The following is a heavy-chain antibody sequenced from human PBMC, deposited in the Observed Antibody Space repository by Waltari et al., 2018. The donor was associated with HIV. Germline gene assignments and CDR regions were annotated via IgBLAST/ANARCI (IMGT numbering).Heavy chain of an antibody. V-gene: IGHV3-7*01. CDR1: GFPFSNFW. CDR3: ASPSIRAGMDV. J-gene: IGHJ6*02. D-gene: IGHD2-2*02. CDR2: IKQDGSEK. Sequence: EVQLVESGGGLVQPGGSLRLSCAASGFPFSNFWMSWVRQAPGKGLEWLASIKQDGSEKYYVDSVKGRFTISRDNAKNSLYLQMNSLRAEDTAVYYCASPSIRAGMDVWGQGTTVTVSS.